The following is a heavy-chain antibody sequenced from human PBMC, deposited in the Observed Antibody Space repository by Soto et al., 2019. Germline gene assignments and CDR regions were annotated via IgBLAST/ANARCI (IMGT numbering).Heavy chain of an antibody. CDR2: INHSGSS. CDR1: GGSFSGHD. CDR3: ARDKITGLFAY. J-gene: IGHJ4*02. V-gene: IGHV4-34*01. Sequence: SQTLSVTCTVYGGSFSGHDWRWIRQPPGTGLEWIGEINHSGSSNYNPSLKSRVTISVDTSKNQFSLKLTSVTAADTAVYYCARDKITGLFAYWGQGTLVTVSS. D-gene: IGHD2-8*02.